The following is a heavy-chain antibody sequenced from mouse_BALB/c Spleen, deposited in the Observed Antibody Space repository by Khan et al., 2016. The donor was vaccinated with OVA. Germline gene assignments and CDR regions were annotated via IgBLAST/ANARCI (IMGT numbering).Heavy chain of an antibody. V-gene: IGHV4-1*02. J-gene: IGHJ3*01. CDR1: GFDFSRYW. CDR2: INPDSSTI. D-gene: IGHD4-1*01. Sequence: EVELVESGGGLVQPGGSLKLSCAASGFDFSRYWMSWVRQAPGKGLEWIGEINPDSSTINYTPSLKDKFIISRDNAKNTLYLQMSKVRSEDTALYYCARNWDVGFAYWGQGTLVTVSA. CDR3: ARNWDVGFAY.